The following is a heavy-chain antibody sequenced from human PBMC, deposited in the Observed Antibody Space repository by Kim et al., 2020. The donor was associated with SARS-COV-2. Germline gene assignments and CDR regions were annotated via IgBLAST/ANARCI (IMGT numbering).Heavy chain of an antibody. Sequence: GGSLRRSCAASGFTVSSNYMTWVRQAPGKGLEWVSVIYSGGSTYYADSVKGRFTISRDNSKNTEYLQMSSLRAEDTAVYYCARRFYAMDVWGQGTTVTVS. CDR3: ARRFYAMDV. J-gene: IGHJ6*02. CDR1: GFTVSSNY. V-gene: IGHV3-53*01. CDR2: IYSGGST.